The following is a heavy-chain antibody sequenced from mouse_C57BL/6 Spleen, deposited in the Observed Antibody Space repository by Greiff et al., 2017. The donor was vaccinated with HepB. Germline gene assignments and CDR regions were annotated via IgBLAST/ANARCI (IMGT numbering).Heavy chain of an antibody. CDR2: INPSNGGT. CDR1: GYTFTDYY. J-gene: IGHJ4*01. V-gene: IGHV1-26*01. D-gene: IGHD1-1*01. CDR3: ASKNLYYGSREDAMDY. Sequence: VQLQQSGPELVKPGASVKISCKASGYTFTDYYMNWVKQSHGKSLEWIGDINPSNGGTSYNQKFKGKATLTVDKSSSTAYMELRSLTSEDSAVYYCASKNLYYGSREDAMDYWGQGTSVTVSS.